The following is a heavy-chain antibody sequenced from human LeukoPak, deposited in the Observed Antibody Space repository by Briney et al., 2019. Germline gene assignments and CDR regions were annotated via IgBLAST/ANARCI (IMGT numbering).Heavy chain of an antibody. V-gene: IGHV3-48*01. CDR2: ISTSTWTM. CDR1: GFTFSTIS. CDR3: VKDRYSCPEN. J-gene: IGHJ4*02. Sequence: GGSLRLSCVASGFTFSTISMNWVRQAPARGLEWISYISTSTWTMYYTDSVKGRFSVSRDNARNSLYLQMNSLRVEDTAVYYCVKDRYSCPENWGQGTLVTVSS. D-gene: IGHD4-11*01.